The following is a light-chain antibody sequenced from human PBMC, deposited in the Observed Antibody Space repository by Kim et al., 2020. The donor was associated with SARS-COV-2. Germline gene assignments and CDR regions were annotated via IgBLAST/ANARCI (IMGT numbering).Light chain of an antibody. CDR3: QSYDSSNPWV. Sequence: KTVTISCHRSSGSIASNYVQWYQQRPGSAPTTVIYEDNQRPSGVPDRFSGSIDSSSNSASLTISGLKTEDEADYYCQSYDSSNPWVFGGGTQLTVL. CDR1: SGSIASNY. V-gene: IGLV6-57*03. CDR2: EDN. J-gene: IGLJ3*02.